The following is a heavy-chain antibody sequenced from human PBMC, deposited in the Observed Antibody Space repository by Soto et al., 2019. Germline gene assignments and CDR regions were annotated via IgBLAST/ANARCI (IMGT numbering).Heavy chain of an antibody. J-gene: IGHJ5*02. CDR3: ARDQLEGNWFDP. D-gene: IGHD1-1*01. V-gene: IGHV4-30-2*01. CDR1: GSVGGEGGY. CDR2: IYHSGST. Sequence: GSVGGEGGYRGWSRQPPGKGLEWIGYIYHSGSTLYNPSLKSRVTISIDKSKNQFSLKLSSVTAADTAVYYCARDQLEGNWFDPWGQGTLVTVSS.